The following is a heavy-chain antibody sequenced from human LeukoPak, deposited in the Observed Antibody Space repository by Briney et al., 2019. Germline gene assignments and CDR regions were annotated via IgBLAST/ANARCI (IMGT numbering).Heavy chain of an antibody. Sequence: PGGSLRLSCAASGFTFSRYSMNWVRQAPGKGLEWVSSISSSSSYRYYADSVKGRFTISRDSAKNSLHLQMNSLRAEDTAVYYCMSYAGRSDDYWGQGTLVTVSS. J-gene: IGHJ4*02. CDR2: ISSSSSYR. CDR1: GFTFSRYS. CDR3: MSYAGRSDDY. D-gene: IGHD3-16*01. V-gene: IGHV3-21*01.